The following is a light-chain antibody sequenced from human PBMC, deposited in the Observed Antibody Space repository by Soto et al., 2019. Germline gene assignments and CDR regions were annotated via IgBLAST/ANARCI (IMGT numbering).Light chain of an antibody. J-gene: IGKJ5*01. CDR2: TAS. Sequence: DIQMTHSPSSLSASLGDRVTITCRASQSISTYLNWYQQKPGRAPNLLIYTASSFQSGVPSRFSGSGSGTDFTLTISSLQPEDFATYYCQQSYSTPITFGQGTRLETK. CDR1: QSISTY. V-gene: IGKV1-39*01. CDR3: QQSYSTPIT.